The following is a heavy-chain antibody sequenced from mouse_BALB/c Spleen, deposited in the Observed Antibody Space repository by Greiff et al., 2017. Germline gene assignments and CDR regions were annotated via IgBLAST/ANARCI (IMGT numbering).Heavy chain of an antibody. D-gene: IGHD1-1*01. Sequence: EVQLQQSGAELVKPGASVKLSCTASGFNIKDTYMHWVKQRPEQGLEWIGRIDPANGKTKYDPKFQGKATITVDTSSNTAYLQLSSLTSEDTAVYYGARDGISWYFDVWGAGTTVTVSS. CDR1: GFNIKDTY. CDR2: IDPANGKT. CDR3: ARDGISWYFDV. J-gene: IGHJ1*01. V-gene: IGHV14-3*02.